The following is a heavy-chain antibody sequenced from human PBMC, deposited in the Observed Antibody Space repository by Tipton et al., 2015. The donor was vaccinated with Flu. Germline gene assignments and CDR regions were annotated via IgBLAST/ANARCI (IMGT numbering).Heavy chain of an antibody. CDR2: IWHDGTYK. D-gene: IGHD3-10*01. CDR1: GFIFSDFG. V-gene: IGHV3-33*06. J-gene: IGHJ6*02. Sequence: SLRLSCEASGFIFSDFGMHWVRQAPGKGLEWVAVIWHDGTYKYYADSLKGRLTISRDNTKNTLYLQMNSLTAEDTAVYYCAKGGTVREYYYRDMDVWGQGP. CDR3: AKGGTVREYYYRDMDV.